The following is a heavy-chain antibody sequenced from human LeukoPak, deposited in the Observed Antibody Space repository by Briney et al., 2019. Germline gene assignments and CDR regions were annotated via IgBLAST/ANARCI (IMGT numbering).Heavy chain of an antibody. CDR3: ARGVRY. CDR1: GYSITSAYY. CDR2: FFLKGST. Sequence: SETLSLTCTVSGYSITSAYYWGWIRQPPGKGLEWIGSFFLKGSTYYNPSLKSRVTISVDTSKNQFSLKLSSVTAADTAVYYCARGVRYWGQGTLVTVSS. V-gene: IGHV4-38-2*02. J-gene: IGHJ4*02.